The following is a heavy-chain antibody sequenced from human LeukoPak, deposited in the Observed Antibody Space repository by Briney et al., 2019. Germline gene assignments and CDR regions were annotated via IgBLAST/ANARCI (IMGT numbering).Heavy chain of an antibody. J-gene: IGHJ4*02. CDR3: ARGGIRGALFDY. CDR2: IYYSGST. CDR1: GGSISSYY. Sequence: PSETLSLTCTVSGGSISSYYWSRLRQPPGKGLEWIGYIYYSGSTNYNPSLKSRVTISVDTSKNQFSLKLSSVAAADTAVYYCARGGIRGALFDYWGQGTLVTVSS. V-gene: IGHV4-59*08. D-gene: IGHD6-13*01.